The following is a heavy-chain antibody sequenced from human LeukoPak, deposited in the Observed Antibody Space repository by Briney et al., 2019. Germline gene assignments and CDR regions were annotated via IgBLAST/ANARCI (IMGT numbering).Heavy chain of an antibody. J-gene: IGHJ4*02. Sequence: GASVKVSWKASGYTFSSYGISWVRQAPGQGLEWMGWISAYNGNTNYRQKLQGRVTTTTDTSTSTAYMDLRSLRSDDTAIYYCARDSPDGSGTYYNDSPDYWGQGTLVTVSS. D-gene: IGHD3-10*01. CDR2: ISAYNGNT. CDR1: GYTFSSYG. CDR3: ARDSPDGSGTYYNDSPDY. V-gene: IGHV1-18*01.